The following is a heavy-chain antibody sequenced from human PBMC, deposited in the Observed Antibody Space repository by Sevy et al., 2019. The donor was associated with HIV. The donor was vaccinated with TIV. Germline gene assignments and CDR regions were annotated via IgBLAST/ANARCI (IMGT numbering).Heavy chain of an antibody. Sequence: ASVKVSCKASGFTFTSSAVQWVRQARGQRLEWIGWIVVGSGNTNYAQKFQERVTITRDMSTSTAYMELSSLRSEDTAVYYCAEDDQYATILSARNGDYYGMDVWGQGTTVTVSS. D-gene: IGHD2-8*01. J-gene: IGHJ6*02. V-gene: IGHV1-58*01. CDR1: GFTFTSSA. CDR2: IVVGSGNT. CDR3: AEDDQYATILSARNGDYYGMDV.